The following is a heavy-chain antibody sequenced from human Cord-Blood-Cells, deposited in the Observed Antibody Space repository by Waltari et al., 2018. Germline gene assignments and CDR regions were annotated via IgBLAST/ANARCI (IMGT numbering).Heavy chain of an antibody. Sequence: EVQLLESGGGLVRPGGSLGLSCAAPASAVSPSAMGSARQAPGRGLEWFSAISGSGGSTYYADSVKGRFTISRDNSKNTLYLQMNSLRAEDTAVYYCAKDGLGANWFDPWGQGTLVTVSS. CDR2: ISGSGGST. CDR1: ASAVSPSA. D-gene: IGHD7-27*01. CDR3: AKDGLGANWFDP. V-gene: IGHV3-23*01. J-gene: IGHJ5*02.